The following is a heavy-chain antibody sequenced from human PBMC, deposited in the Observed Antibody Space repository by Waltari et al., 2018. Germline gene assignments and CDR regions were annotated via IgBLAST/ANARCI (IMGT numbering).Heavy chain of an antibody. D-gene: IGHD4-17*01. CDR3: ARGRATVRDDY. CDR2: RNPIRGKP. V-gene: IGHV1-8*03. CDR1: GYTFTSYD. Sequence: QVQLVQSGAEVKKPGASVKVSCKASGYTFTSYDINWVRQATGQGLEWMGWRNPIRGKPGYAQKVQGRVTITRNTSISTAYMELSSLRSEDTAVYYGARGRATVRDDYWDQGTLVTVSS. J-gene: IGHJ4*02.